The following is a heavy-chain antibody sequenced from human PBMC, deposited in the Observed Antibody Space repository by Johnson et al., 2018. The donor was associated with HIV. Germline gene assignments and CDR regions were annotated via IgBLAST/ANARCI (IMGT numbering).Heavy chain of an antibody. Sequence: QLVESGGGVVQPGRSLRLSCAASQFTFSRYYMNCVRQAPGNGLELVGQVNPNGGNTYLIDSGKERFNTSRDNAKNTLHLQMNSLRAEDTAVYYCARDPYSSGGNAFDIWGQGTMVTVSS. CDR2: VNPNGGNT. CDR1: QFTFSRYY. CDR3: ARDPYSSGGNAFDI. J-gene: IGHJ3*02. D-gene: IGHD6-19*01. V-gene: IGHV3-25*04.